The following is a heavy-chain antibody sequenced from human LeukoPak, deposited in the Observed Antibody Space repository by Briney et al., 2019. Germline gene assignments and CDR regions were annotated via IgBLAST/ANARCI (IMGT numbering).Heavy chain of an antibody. CDR2: ISSNGGST. Sequence: PGGSLRLSCAASGFTFSSYAMHWVRQAPGKGLEYVSAISSNGGSTYYANSVKGRFTISRDNSKNTLYLQMNSLRAEDTAVYYCAKVPPYDILDYWGQGTLVTVSS. CDR3: AKVPPYDILDY. J-gene: IGHJ4*02. V-gene: IGHV3-64*01. D-gene: IGHD3-9*01. CDR1: GFTFSSYA.